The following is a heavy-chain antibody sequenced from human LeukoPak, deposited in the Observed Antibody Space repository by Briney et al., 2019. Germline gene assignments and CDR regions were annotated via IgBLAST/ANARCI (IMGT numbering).Heavy chain of an antibody. V-gene: IGHV4-34*01. J-gene: IGHJ6*02. D-gene: IGHD3-9*01. CDR3: ARDPHRERSYYDILTGNNYYYGMDV. CDR2: INHSGST. CDR1: GGSFSGYY. Sequence: PSETLSLTCAVYGGSFSGYYWSWIRQPPGKGLEWIGEINHSGSTNYNPSLKSRVTISVDTSKNQFSLKLSSVTAADTAVYYCARDPHRERSYYDILTGNNYYYGMDVWGQGTTVTVSS.